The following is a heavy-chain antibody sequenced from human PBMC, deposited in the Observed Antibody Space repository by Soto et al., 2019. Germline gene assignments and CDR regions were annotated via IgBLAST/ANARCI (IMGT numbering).Heavy chain of an antibody. D-gene: IGHD2-2*02. CDR2: IIPIFGTA. V-gene: IGHV1-69*06. Sequence: GASVKVSCKASGGTFSSYAISWVRQAPGQGLEWMGGIIPIFGTANYAQKFQGRVTITADKSTSTAYMELSSLRSEDTAVYYCARVAVVPAAIVYWGQVTLVTVSS. CDR1: GGTFSSYA. J-gene: IGHJ4*02. CDR3: ARVAVVPAAIVY.